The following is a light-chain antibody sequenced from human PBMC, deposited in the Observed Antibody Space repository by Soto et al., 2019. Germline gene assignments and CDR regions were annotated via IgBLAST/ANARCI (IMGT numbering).Light chain of an antibody. CDR1: QSISSSY. CDR2: GAS. Sequence: EIVLTQSPGTLSLSPGKRATLSCRASQSISSSYLAWYQQRPGQAPRLLIYGASSRATGIPDRFSGSGSGTEFTLTISSLQPEDFATYFCQQSYSNPLTFGGGTKVDIK. J-gene: IGKJ4*01. V-gene: IGKV3-20*01. CDR3: QQSYSNPLT.